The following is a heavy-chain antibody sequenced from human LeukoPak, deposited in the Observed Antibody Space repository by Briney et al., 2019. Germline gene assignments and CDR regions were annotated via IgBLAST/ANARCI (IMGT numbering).Heavy chain of an antibody. CDR3: ARHYGSSGYWYYFDY. V-gene: IGHV4-59*08. J-gene: IGHJ4*02. CDR1: GGSISSYY. Sequence: SETLSLTCTVSGGSISSYYWSWIRQPPGKGLEWIGYIYYSGSTNYNPSLKSRVTISVDTSKNQFSLKLSSVTAADTAVYYCARHYGSSGYWYYFDYWGQGTLVTVSS. D-gene: IGHD3-22*01. CDR2: IYYSGST.